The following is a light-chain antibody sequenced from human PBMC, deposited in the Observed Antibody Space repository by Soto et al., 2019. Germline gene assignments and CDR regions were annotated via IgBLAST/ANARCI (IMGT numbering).Light chain of an antibody. CDR1: QSISSY. V-gene: IGKV1-39*01. CDR3: QQSYSTPIT. CDR2: AAS. J-gene: IGKJ5*01. Sequence: DLRVTKSAFPLSTSPCARFATTGRASQSISSYLNWYQQKPGKAPKLLIYAASSLQSGVPSRFSGSGSGTDFTLTISSLQPEDFATYYCQQSYSTPITFGQGTRLE.